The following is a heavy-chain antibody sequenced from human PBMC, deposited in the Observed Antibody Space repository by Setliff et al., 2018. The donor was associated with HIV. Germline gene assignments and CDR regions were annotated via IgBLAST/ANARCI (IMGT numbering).Heavy chain of an antibody. V-gene: IGHV3-30*04. D-gene: IGHD3-3*01. CDR3: ARDAEPYYDFWSGYYTD. CDR1: GFTFSSYA. CDR2: ISYDGSNK. J-gene: IGHJ4*02. Sequence: PGGSLRLSCAASGFTFSSYAMHWVRQAPGKGLEWVAVISYDGSNKYYADSVKGRFTISRDNSKNTLYLQMNSLRAEDTAVYYCARDAEPYYDFWSGYYTDWGQGTLVTVSS.